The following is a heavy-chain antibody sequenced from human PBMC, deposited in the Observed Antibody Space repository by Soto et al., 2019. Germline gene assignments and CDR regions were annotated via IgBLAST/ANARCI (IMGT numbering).Heavy chain of an antibody. CDR1: GGTFSSYA. D-gene: IGHD3-3*01. V-gene: IGHV1-69*01. CDR3: ARVVGDFWSGYLSYWDFDL. Sequence: QVQLVQSGAEVKKPGSSVKVSCKASGGTFSSYAISWVRQAPGQGLEWMGGIIPIFGTANYAQKFQGRVTITADESTSTAYMELSSLRSEDTAVYYCARVVGDFWSGYLSYWDFDLWGRGTLVTVSS. J-gene: IGHJ2*01. CDR2: IIPIFGTA.